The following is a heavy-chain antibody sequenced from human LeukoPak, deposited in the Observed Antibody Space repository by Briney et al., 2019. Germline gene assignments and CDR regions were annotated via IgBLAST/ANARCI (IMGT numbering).Heavy chain of an antibody. CDR2: ISYDGSNK. J-gene: IGHJ4*02. Sequence: GGSLRLSCAASGFTFSSYGMHWVRQAPGKGLEWVAVISYDGSNKYYADSVKGRFTISRDNSKNTLYLQMNSLRAEDTAVYYCAKDNGGYCSSTSCYGPLDYWGQGTLVTVSS. V-gene: IGHV3-30*18. CDR1: GFTFSSYG. D-gene: IGHD2-2*01. CDR3: AKDNGGYCSSTSCYGPLDY.